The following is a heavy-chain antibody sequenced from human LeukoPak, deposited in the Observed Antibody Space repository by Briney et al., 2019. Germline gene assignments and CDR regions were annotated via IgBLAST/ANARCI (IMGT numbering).Heavy chain of an antibody. CDR3: ASTQIVGGSLSNN. CDR2: INHSGST. Sequence: PSETLSLTCAVYGGSFSAYYWSWIRQPPGKGLEWIGEINHSGSTNYNPSLKSRVTTSVDTSKNQFSLKLSSVTAADTAVYYCASTQIVGGSLSNNWGQGTLVTVSS. CDR1: GGSFSAYY. J-gene: IGHJ4*02. V-gene: IGHV4-34*01. D-gene: IGHD1-26*01.